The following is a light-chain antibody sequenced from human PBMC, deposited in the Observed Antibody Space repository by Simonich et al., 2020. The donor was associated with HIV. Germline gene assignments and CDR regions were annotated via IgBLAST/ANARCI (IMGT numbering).Light chain of an antibody. J-gene: IGKJ4*01. V-gene: IGKV1-NL1*01. CDR2: ASS. CDR1: QGISNS. CDR3: QQFNSYPLT. Sequence: DILMTQSPSSLPASVGDRVTITFRAIQGISNSLAWYKQKPGKAPKLLLSASSRLESGVPSRFSGSGSGTDYTLTISSLQPEDFATYYCQQFNSYPLTFGGGTKVEIK.